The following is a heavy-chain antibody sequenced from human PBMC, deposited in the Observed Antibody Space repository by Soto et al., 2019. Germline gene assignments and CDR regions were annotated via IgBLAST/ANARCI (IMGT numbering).Heavy chain of an antibody. CDR1: GFTFSSYA. CDR3: AKGAYCSSTSCYFLFDY. J-gene: IGHJ4*02. V-gene: IGHV3-23*01. D-gene: IGHD2-2*01. CDR2: ISGSGGST. Sequence: PGGSLRLSCAASGFTFSSYAVSWVRQAPGKGLEWVSAISGSGGSTYYADSVKGRFTISRDNSKNTLYLQMNSLRAEDTAVYYCAKGAYCSSTSCYFLFDYWGQGTLVTVSS.